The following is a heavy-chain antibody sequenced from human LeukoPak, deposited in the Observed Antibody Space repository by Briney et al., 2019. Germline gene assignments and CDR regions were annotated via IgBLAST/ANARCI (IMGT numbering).Heavy chain of an antibody. Sequence: GGSLRLSCAASGFTFSSYTMHWVRQAPDKGLEWVAVISHDGGNKYYADSVKGRFTISRDNAKNTLYLQMNSLRAEDTAVYYCARDAVDTADAVWGQGTTVTVSS. CDR3: ARDAVDTADAV. J-gene: IGHJ6*02. CDR1: GFTFSSYT. V-gene: IGHV3-30-3*01. CDR2: ISHDGGNK. D-gene: IGHD5-18*01.